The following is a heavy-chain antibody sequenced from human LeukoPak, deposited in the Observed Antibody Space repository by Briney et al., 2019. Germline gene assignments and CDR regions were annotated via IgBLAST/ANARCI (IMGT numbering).Heavy chain of an antibody. Sequence: PGGSLRLSCAASGFTVSSNYMSWVRQAPGKGLEWVSVIYSGGSTYYADSVKGRFTISRDNSKNTLYLQMTMLAAEDTAVYYCARDPEGLVEGYWGQGTLVTVSS. D-gene: IGHD2-8*02. J-gene: IGHJ4*02. CDR1: GFTVSSNY. CDR3: ARDPEGLVEGY. V-gene: IGHV3-66*01. CDR2: IYSGGST.